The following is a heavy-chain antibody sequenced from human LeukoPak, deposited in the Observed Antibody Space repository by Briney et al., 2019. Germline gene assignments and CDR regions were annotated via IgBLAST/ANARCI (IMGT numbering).Heavy chain of an antibody. J-gene: IGHJ4*02. Sequence: SETLSLTCAVYGGSFSGYYWSWIRQPPGKGLEWIGEINHSGSTNYNPSLKSRVTISVDTSKNQFSLKLSSVPAADTAVYYCARWEGGGYYDFDYWGQGTLVTVSS. CDR1: GGSFSGYY. CDR2: INHSGST. D-gene: IGHD1-26*01. CDR3: ARWEGGGYYDFDY. V-gene: IGHV4-34*01.